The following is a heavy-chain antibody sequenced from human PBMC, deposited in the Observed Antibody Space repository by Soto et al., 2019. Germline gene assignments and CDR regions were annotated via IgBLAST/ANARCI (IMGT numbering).Heavy chain of an antibody. CDR1: GFTFDNYA. D-gene: IGHD4-17*01. CDR3: AKDPVQTTVTVFDH. J-gene: IGHJ4*02. V-gene: IGHV3-23*01. Sequence: EVQLLESGGGLAQPGGSLRLSCSASGFTFDNYAMSWVRQALGKGLEWVSGISGSGVSTYYADSVKGRFTISRDNSKNTLFLQMNSLRAEDTAVYYCAKDPVQTTVTVFDHWGQGTLVTVSS. CDR2: ISGSGVST.